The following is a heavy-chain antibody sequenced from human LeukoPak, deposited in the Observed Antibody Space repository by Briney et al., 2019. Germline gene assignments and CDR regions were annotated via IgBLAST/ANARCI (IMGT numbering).Heavy chain of an antibody. J-gene: IGHJ6*03. CDR1: GFNFDDYP. Sequence: GGSLRLSCAASGFNFDDYPMHWVRQAPGKGLEWVSLISWDGGSTYYADSVKGRFTISRDNAKNSLYLQMNSLRVEDTALYYCAKDIGRVDTASTYMDVWGKGTTVTISS. CDR2: ISWDGGST. D-gene: IGHD5-18*01. V-gene: IGHV3-43*01. CDR3: AKDIGRVDTASTYMDV.